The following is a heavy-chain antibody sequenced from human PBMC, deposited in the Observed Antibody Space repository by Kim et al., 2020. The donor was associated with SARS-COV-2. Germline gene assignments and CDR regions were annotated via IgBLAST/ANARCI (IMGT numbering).Heavy chain of an antibody. Sequence: GGSLRLSCAASGFTFSGSAMHWVRQASGKGLEWVGRIRSKANSYATAYAASVKGRFTISRDDSKNTAYLQMNSLKTEDTAVYYCTRLGYSYGYDPWGQGTLVTVSS. CDR3: TRLGYSYGYDP. D-gene: IGHD5-18*01. V-gene: IGHV3-73*01. CDR2: IRSKANSYAT. CDR1: GFTFSGSA. J-gene: IGHJ5*02.